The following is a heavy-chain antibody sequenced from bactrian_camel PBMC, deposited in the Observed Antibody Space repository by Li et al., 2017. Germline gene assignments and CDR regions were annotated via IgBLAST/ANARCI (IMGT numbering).Heavy chain of an antibody. D-gene: IGHD7*01. CDR2: LGVLGEK. CDR1: GLTASRC. J-gene: IGHJ4*01. Sequence: DVQLVESGGGSVQPGGSLRLSCAASGLTASRCMGWFRQAPGKAHEGIAALGVLGEKIYESSVKGRFTISLDDTKNILYLQMNNLQPEDTAMYYCALETGCFTDSSWFRVNIWQATTRGQGTQVTVS. V-gene: IGHV3S42*01.